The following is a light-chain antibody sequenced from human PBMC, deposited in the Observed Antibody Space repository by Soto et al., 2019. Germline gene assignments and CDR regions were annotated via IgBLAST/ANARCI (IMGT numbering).Light chain of an antibody. CDR3: QQYDSSPRT. CDR2: GTS. V-gene: IGKV3-20*01. CDR1: QSVSSSS. Sequence: EIVLTQSPGTLSLSPGDRGTLSCRASQSVSSSSLAWYQQKAGQAPRLLIYGTSIRVTGIPDRFSGSGSGTDFTLTIRRLEPEDFVVYYCQQYDSSPRTFGQGTRVEIK. J-gene: IGKJ1*01.